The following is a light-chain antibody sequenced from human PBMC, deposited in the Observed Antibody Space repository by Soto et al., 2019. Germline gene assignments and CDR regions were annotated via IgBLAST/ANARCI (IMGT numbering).Light chain of an antibody. J-gene: IGKJ2*01. CDR1: QSVSSY. V-gene: IGKV3-11*01. CDR2: DAS. CDR3: QQRANWPHT. Sequence: EIVSTQSPATLSLSPGERATLSCRASQSVSSYLAWYQQKPGQAPRLLIYDASKRATGIPARFSGSGSGTDFTITISSLEPEDSAVYYCQQRANWPHTCGQGTKLEIK.